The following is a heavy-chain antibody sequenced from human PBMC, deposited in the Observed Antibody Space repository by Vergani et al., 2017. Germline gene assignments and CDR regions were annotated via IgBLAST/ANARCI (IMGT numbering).Heavy chain of an antibody. J-gene: IGHJ6*03. CDR1: GGTFSSYA. D-gene: IGHD4-17*01. V-gene: IGHV1-69*01. CDR2: IIPIFGTA. Sequence: QVQLVLSGAEVKKPGSSVKVSCKASGGTFSSYAISWVRQAPGQGLEWMGGIIPIFGTANYAQKFQGRVTITADESTSTAYMELSSLRSEDTAVYYCARTVTTGRYYYYYYMDVWGKGTTVTVSS. CDR3: ARTVTTGRYYYYYYMDV.